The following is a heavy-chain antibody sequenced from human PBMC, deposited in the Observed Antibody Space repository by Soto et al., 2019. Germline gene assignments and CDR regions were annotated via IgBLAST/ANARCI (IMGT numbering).Heavy chain of an antibody. D-gene: IGHD1-7*01. CDR3: AKSLSGTNYAMDV. CDR2: ISGSGGTT. J-gene: IGHJ6*02. V-gene: IGHV3-23*01. CDR1: GFTFSSFA. Sequence: GGSLRLSCAASGFTFSSFAMSWVRQAPGKGLEWVSTISGSGGTTYYADSVKGRFTISKDNSKKTLSLQMNGLRAEDTAVYYCAKSLSGTNYAMDVWGQGTTVTVSS.